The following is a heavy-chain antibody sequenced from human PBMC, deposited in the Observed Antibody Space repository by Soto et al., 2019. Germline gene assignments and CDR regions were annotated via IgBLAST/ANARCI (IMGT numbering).Heavy chain of an antibody. V-gene: IGHV4-30-4*01. CDR2: MHDSGTT. CDR1: GASGTSGDYY. J-gene: IGHJ4*02. CDR3: ARGGLYDLWSGLFD. D-gene: IGHD3-3*01. Sequence: QAQLQESGPGLVRPSQTLSLSCSVSGASGTSGDYYWNWIRQTPGTGLVWLGYMHDSGTTSYNPSLKSRVTISRDTSKNQFSRKLTSVSAADTAVYFCARGGLYDLWSGLFDWGQGIRVTVSS.